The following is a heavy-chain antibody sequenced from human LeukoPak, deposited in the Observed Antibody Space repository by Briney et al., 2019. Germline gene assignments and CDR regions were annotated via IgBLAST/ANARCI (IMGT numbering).Heavy chain of an antibody. J-gene: IGHJ1*01. CDR2: IFTTGGA. CDR3: LRDGPSWGLL. D-gene: IGHD7-27*01. CDR1: GGSIGTYY. Sequence: PSETLSLTCTVSGGSIGTYYWSWIRQPAGKGLEWIGRIFTTGGANYNPSLKSRVTMSLDTSENLFSLKLNSVTAADTAVYYSLRDGPSWGLLWGQGAWSPSPQ. V-gene: IGHV4-4*07.